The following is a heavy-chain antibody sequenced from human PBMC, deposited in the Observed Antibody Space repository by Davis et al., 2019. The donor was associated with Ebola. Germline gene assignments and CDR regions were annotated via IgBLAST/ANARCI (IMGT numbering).Heavy chain of an antibody. CDR2: ISGDGGST. CDR1: GFTFSDYW. J-gene: IGHJ4*02. CDR3: ARGPSTLHYYGGNSFDY. D-gene: IGHD4-23*01. Sequence: GESLKISCSASGFTFSDYWMHWVRQGPGEGLVWVSRISGDGGSTNYADSVKGRFTMSRDNAKNTLYLQMSSLTAEDTAVYFCARGPSTLHYYGGNSFDYWGQGTLVTVSS. V-gene: IGHV3-74*01.